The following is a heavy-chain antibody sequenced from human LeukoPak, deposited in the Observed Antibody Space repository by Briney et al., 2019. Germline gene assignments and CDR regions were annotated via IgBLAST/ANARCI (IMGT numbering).Heavy chain of an antibody. CDR2: IDWDADK. Sequence: SGPWLVTPPQTLTPSCAFSGFAPSTSGMCGRWIRQPPVKALEWLALIDWDADKYSTTSLTTRLTISKDTSKNQVVLTLTNMGPVDTATYYCSRSPAGYGSGYDYWGQGTLVTVSS. CDR3: SRSPAGYGSGYDY. J-gene: IGHJ4*02. V-gene: IGHV2-70*01. D-gene: IGHD6-19*01. CDR1: GFAPSTSGMC.